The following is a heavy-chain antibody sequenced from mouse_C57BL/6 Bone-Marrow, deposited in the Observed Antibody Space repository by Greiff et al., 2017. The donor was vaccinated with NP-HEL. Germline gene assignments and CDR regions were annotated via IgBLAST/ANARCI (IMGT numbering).Heavy chain of an antibody. CDR1: GFTFSSYA. Sequence: EVQRVESGEGLVKPGGSLKLSCAASGFTFSSYAMSWVRQTPEKRLEWVAYISSGGDYIYYADTVKGRFTISRDTARNTLYLQMSSLKSESTAMYYCTRDFLITTVVATRPWFAYWGQGTLVTVSA. CDR3: TRDFLITTVVATRPWFAY. J-gene: IGHJ3*01. D-gene: IGHD1-1*01. V-gene: IGHV5-9-1*02. CDR2: ISSGGDYI.